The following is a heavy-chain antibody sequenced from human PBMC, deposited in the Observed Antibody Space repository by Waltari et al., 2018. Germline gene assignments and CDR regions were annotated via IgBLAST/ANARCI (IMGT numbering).Heavy chain of an antibody. CDR2: IWYDGSNK. CDR3: ARVNDGDYYGMDV. CDR1: GFTFSSYG. V-gene: IGHV3-33*01. Sequence: QVQLVESGGGVVQPGRSLRLSCAASGFTFSSYGMHWVRRAPGKGLEWVAVIWYDGSNKNYADSVKGRFTISRDNSKNTLYLQMNSLRAEDTAVYYCARVNDGDYYGMDVWGQGTTVTVSS. D-gene: IGHD1-1*01. J-gene: IGHJ6*02.